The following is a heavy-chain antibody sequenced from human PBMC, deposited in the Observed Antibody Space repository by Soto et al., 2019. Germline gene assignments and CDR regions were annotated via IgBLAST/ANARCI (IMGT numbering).Heavy chain of an antibody. J-gene: IGHJ4*02. V-gene: IGHV1-69*13. CDR3: ARRKERSGPHYFDS. CDR2: IIPMFGTT. Sequence: SVKVSCKTYGGPFRRHAINWVRQAPGQGLEWMGGIIPMFGTTNYAQKFKGRVTISADESTSTAYMELSSLRSEDTAVYYCARRKERSGPHYFDSWGQGSLVTVSS. D-gene: IGHD1-26*01. CDR1: GGPFRRHA.